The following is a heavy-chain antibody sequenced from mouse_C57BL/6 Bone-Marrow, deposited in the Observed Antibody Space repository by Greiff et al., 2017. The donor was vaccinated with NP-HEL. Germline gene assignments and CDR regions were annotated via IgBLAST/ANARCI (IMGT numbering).Heavy chain of an antibody. CDR1: GFSLTSYG. D-gene: IGHD2-3*01. Sequence: VQRVESGPGLVQPSQSLSITCTVSGFSLTSYGVHWVRQPPGKGLEWLGVIWSGGSTAYNAAFISRLSISKDNSKSQVFFKMNSLQADDTAIYYCAIPPPLYDGYLGGWFAYWGQGTLVTVSA. CDR3: AIPPPLYDGYLGGWFAY. V-gene: IGHV2-4*01. CDR2: IWSGGST. J-gene: IGHJ3*01.